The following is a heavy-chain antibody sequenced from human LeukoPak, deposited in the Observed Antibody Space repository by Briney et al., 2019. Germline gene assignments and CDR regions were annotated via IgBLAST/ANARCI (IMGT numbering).Heavy chain of an antibody. D-gene: IGHD6-13*01. CDR3: ASGYSSSWLLDY. CDR1: GGSISSSSYY. J-gene: IGHJ4*02. V-gene: IGHV4-39*01. CDR2: IYYSGST. Sequence: SETLSLTCTVSGGSISSSSYYWGWIRQPPGKGLEWIGTIYYSGSTYYNPSLKSRVTISVDTSKNQFSLKLSSVTAADTAVYYCASGYSSSWLLDYWGQGTLVTVSS.